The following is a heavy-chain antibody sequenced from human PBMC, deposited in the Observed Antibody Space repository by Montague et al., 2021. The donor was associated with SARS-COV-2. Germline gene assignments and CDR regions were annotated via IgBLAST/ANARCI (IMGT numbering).Heavy chain of an antibody. Sequence: SETLSLTCVVSDVSLSASAWWSWVRQSPGKGLEWVGEIYLSGFTQYNPSVKSRVSMSVDTSKNQFSLGLISLTATDTAMYYCARHVDPCGGHCRNWYFDLWGRGTLVTVSS. V-gene: IGHV4-4*02. CDR1: DVSLSASAW. CDR3: ARHVDPCGGHCRNWYFDL. CDR2: IYLSGFT. D-gene: IGHD2-21*02. J-gene: IGHJ2*01.